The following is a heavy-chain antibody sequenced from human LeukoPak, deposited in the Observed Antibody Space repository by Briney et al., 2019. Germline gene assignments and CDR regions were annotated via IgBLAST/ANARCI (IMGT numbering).Heavy chain of an antibody. Sequence: ASVKVSRKASGYTFTSYGISWVRQAPGQGREWMGWNSDYNGNTNYAQKLKGRVTMTTDTSTSTAPMERGRLQTDDTAVYYCAGDQKYYDSSGYPGYWGQGTLVTVSS. V-gene: IGHV1-18*01. CDR2: NSDYNGNT. D-gene: IGHD3-22*01. CDR3: AGDQKYYDSSGYPGY. CDR1: GYTFTSYG. J-gene: IGHJ4*02.